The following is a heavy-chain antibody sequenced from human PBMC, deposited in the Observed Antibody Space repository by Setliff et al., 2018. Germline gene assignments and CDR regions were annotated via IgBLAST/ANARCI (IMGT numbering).Heavy chain of an antibody. J-gene: IGHJ4*02. CDR1: GFTFSSYW. V-gene: IGHV3-74*01. CDR3: ARETLPYYFDY. Sequence: GSLRLSCAASGFTFSSYWMQWVRQVPGKGLVWVARMNNDGSSITYADSVKGRFTISRDNAKNTLYLQMSSLRAEDTAVYYCARETLPYYFDYWGQGTLVTVSS. CDR2: MNNDGSSI.